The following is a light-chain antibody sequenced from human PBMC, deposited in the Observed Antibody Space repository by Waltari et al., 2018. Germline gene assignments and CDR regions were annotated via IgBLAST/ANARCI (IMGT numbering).Light chain of an antibody. CDR3: SSFAGSSQML. Sequence: QSALTQPPSASGSPGQSVTISCTGTSSDVGGFDYVSGYQQHQGKVPRLRIAEVSKRPSGDPDRFSGSKSGNTASLTVSGLQVEDEAYYYCSSFAGSSQMLFGGGTKLTVL. V-gene: IGLV2-8*01. CDR1: SSDVGGFDY. CDR2: EVS. J-gene: IGLJ2*01.